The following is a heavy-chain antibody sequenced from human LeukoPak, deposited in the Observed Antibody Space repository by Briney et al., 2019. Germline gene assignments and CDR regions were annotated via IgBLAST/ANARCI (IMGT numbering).Heavy chain of an antibody. CDR1: GFTFSSYA. Sequence: GGSLRLSCAASGFTFSSYAMSWVRQAPGKGLEWVSAISGSGGSTYYADSVKGRFTISRDNSKNTLYLQMNSLRAEDTAVYYCAKIRLKVKRGYSGYDTYYFDYWGQGTLVTVSS. V-gene: IGHV3-23*01. CDR2: ISGSGGST. D-gene: IGHD5-12*01. J-gene: IGHJ4*02. CDR3: AKIRLKVKRGYSGYDTYYFDY.